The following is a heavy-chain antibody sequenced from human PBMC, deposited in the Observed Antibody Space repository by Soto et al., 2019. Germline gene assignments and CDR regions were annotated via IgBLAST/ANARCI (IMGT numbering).Heavy chain of an antibody. CDR3: ARATMVRGAEFDY. D-gene: IGHD3-10*01. CDR2: ISSSSSTI. V-gene: IGHV3-48*01. Sequence: EVQLVESGGGLVQPGGSLRLSCAASGFTFSSYSMNWVRQAPGKGLEWVSYISSSSSTIYYADSVKGRFTISRDNAKNSLYLQMNSLGAEDTAVYYCARATMVRGAEFDYWGQGTLVTVSS. J-gene: IGHJ4*02. CDR1: GFTFSSYS.